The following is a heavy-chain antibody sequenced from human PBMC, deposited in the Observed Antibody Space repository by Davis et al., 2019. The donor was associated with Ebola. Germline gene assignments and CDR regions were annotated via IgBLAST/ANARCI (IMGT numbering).Heavy chain of an antibody. CDR3: ARDIRNTIFGVVIIGH. Sequence: SVKVSCKASGGTFSSYTISWVRQAPGQGLEWMGRIIPILGIANYAQKFQGRVTITRDTSASTAYMELSSLRSEDTAVYYCARDIRNTIFGVVIIGHWGQGTLVTVSS. J-gene: IGHJ4*02. D-gene: IGHD3-3*01. CDR2: IIPILGIA. V-gene: IGHV1-69*04. CDR1: GGTFSSYT.